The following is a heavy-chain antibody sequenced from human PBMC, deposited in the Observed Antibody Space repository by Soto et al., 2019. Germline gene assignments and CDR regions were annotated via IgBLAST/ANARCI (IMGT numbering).Heavy chain of an antibody. CDR3: ARSSARVGATESYFDY. V-gene: IGHV1-46*01. J-gene: IGHJ4*02. CDR2: INPSGGST. Sequence: ASVKVSCKASGYTFTSYYMHWVRQAPGQGLEWMGIINPSGGSTSYAQKFQGRVTMTRDTSTSTVYMELSSLRSEDTAVYYCARSSARVGATESYFDYWGQGTLVTVSS. CDR1: GYTFTSYY. D-gene: IGHD1-26*01.